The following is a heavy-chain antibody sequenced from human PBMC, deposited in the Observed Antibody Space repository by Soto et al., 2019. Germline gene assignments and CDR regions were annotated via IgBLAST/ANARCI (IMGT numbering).Heavy chain of an antibody. V-gene: IGHV3-7*04. CDR2: INQDGSEK. J-gene: IGHJ4*02. Sequence: GGSLRLSCAIFESTFSRDWMNWVRQAPGKGLEWVAHINQDGSEKYYVDSVKGRFTISRDNAKKSLYLQMNSLRPADTAMYYCSGGVGDAFWGQGTLVTVSS. D-gene: IGHD1-26*01. CDR3: SGGVGDAF. CDR1: ESTFSRDW.